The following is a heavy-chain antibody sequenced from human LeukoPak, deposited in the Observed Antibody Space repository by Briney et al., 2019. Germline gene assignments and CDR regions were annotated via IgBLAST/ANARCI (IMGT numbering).Heavy chain of an antibody. CDR1: GFTFDEYA. CDR2: ISYSSGSI. V-gene: IGHV3-9*01. J-gene: IGHJ3*01. D-gene: IGHD1-26*01. Sequence: PGRSLRLSCAASGFTFDEYAMHRVRQAPGKGLEWVSGISYSSGSIGYVDSVKGRFTISRDNAKNSLYLQMNSLRVEDTALYYCAKDRGGSSELGDAFDVWGQGTMVRVSS. CDR3: AKDRGGSSELGDAFDV.